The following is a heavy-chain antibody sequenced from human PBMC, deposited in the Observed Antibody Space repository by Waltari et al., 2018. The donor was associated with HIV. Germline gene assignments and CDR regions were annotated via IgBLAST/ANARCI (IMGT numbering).Heavy chain of an antibody. Sequence: EVQLVQSGGGLIQPGGSLRLSCAASGFTVSSNYMSWVRQAPGKGLEWVLVIYSGGNTYDADSVKGRLTISRDNSKNTLYLQLNRLRAEDSAVYYCARDLGSSSWYNYYYGMDVWGQGTTVTVSS. V-gene: IGHV3-53*01. D-gene: IGHD6-13*01. CDR3: ARDLGSSSWYNYYYGMDV. J-gene: IGHJ6*02. CDR2: IYSGGNT. CDR1: GFTVSSNY.